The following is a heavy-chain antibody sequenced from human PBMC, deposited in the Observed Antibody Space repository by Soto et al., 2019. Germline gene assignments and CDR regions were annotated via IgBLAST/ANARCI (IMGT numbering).Heavy chain of an antibody. CDR3: ARRDSVSSGRALDS. CDR1: GDSISNYF. CDR2: FYSSGGT. Sequence: SETLSLTCTVSGDSISNYFWSWIRQPAGKGLEWIGRFYSSGGTKYNPSLRSRVTMSVGTSKNQFSLKLTSVTAADTAVYYCARRDSVSSGRALDSWGQGTLVTVSS. J-gene: IGHJ4*02. V-gene: IGHV4-4*07. D-gene: IGHD2-15*01.